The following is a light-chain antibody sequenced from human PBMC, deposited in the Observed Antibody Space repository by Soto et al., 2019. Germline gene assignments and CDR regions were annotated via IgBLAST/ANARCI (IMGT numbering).Light chain of an antibody. J-gene: IGKJ3*01. CDR1: QDIGTY. CDR3: QHSNHLPL. Sequence: DIQMTPSPPSLSASVGDRVTITCQASQDIGTYLNWYQHKPGKAPNLGIYDASNLETGVPSRFSGGGSGTDFTFTISSLRPEDIATDYWQHSNHLPLFGPGTKVDF. V-gene: IGKV1-33*01. CDR2: DAS.